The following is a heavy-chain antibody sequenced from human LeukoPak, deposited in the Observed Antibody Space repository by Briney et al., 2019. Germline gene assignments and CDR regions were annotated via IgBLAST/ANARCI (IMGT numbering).Heavy chain of an antibody. CDR3: ARGYGDFDY. V-gene: IGHV4-59*01. CDR1: GGSISSYY. Sequence: PSETLSLTCTVSGGSISSYYWSWIRQPPGKGLEWIGYIYYSGSTTYNPSLKSRVTISVDTSKNQFSLKLSSVTAADTAVYYCARGYGDFDYWGQGTLVTVSS. J-gene: IGHJ4*02. D-gene: IGHD4-17*01. CDR2: IYYSGST.